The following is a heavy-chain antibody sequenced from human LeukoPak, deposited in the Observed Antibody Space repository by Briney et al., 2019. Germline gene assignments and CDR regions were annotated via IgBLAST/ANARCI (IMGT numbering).Heavy chain of an antibody. CDR2: IYPGDSDT. D-gene: IGHD5-18*01. CDR3: ARRGEAMDPFDY. J-gene: IGHJ4*02. CDR1: GYSFTSYW. V-gene: IGHV5-51*01. Sequence: GESLKISCKDSGYSFTSYWIGWVRQMPGKGLEWMGIIYPGDSDTSYSPSFQGQVTISADKSINTAYLQWSSLKASDTAIYYCARRGEAMDPFDYWGQGTLVTVSS.